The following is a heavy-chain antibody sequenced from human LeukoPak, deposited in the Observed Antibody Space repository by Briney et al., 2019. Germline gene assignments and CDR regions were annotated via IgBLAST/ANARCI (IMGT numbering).Heavy chain of an antibody. V-gene: IGHV3-23*01. Sequence: GGSLRLSCAASGFTFSSYSMSWVRQAPGKGPEWFSAISCSRGSTYYADSVKGRFTISRDNSKNTLYLQINSLRAEDTAVYYCAKYNSSSWYLHFTSYLQRQIFDYWGQGPLVTVSS. CDR1: GFTFSSYS. CDR2: ISCSRGST. J-gene: IGHJ4*02. D-gene: IGHD6-13*01. CDR3: AKYNSSSWYLHFTSYLQRQIFDY.